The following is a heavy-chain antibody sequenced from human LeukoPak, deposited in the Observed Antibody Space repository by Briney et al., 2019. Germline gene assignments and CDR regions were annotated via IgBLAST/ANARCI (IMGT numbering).Heavy chain of an antibody. Sequence: HPGGSLRLSCAASGFTFSSYGMHWVRQAPGKGLEWVAVISYDGSNKYYADSVKGRFTISRDNSKNTLYLQMNSLRAEDTAVYYCAKERGSGWPPVDYYFDYWGQGTLVTVSS. D-gene: IGHD6-19*01. CDR3: AKERGSGWPPVDYYFDY. CDR2: ISYDGSNK. J-gene: IGHJ4*02. CDR1: GFTFSSYG. V-gene: IGHV3-30*18.